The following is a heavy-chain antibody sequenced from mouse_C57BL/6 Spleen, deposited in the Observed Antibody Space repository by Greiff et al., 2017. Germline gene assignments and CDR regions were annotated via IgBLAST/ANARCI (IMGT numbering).Heavy chain of an antibody. D-gene: IGHD1-1*01. V-gene: IGHV1-52*01. CDR2: IDPSDSET. CDR1: GYTFTSYW. Sequence: VQLQQPGAELVRPGSSVKLSCKASGYTFTSYWMHWVKQRPIQGLEWIGKIDPSDSETHYNQKFKDKATLTVDKSSSTAYMQLSSLTSEDSAVCCCARRGNTVVAFDYWGQGTTLTVSS. J-gene: IGHJ2*01. CDR3: ARRGNTVVAFDY.